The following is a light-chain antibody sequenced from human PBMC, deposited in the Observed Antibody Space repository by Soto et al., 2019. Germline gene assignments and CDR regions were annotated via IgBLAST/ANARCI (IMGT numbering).Light chain of an antibody. J-gene: IGLJ2*01. CDR3: SSYATSSGVV. Sequence: QSVLTQPASVSGSPGQSITISCTGTSSDVGGYNYVSWYQHHPGKAPKLMIYDVRIRPSGVSNRFAGSKSGNTAPLTISGLQAEDEADYYCSSYATSSGVVFGGGTKLTVL. CDR1: SSDVGGYNY. V-gene: IGLV2-14*03. CDR2: DVR.